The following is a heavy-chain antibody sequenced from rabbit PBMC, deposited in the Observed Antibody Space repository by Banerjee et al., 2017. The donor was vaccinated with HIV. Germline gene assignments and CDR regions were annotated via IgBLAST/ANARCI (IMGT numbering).Heavy chain of an antibody. CDR3: ARSYGSSRGDLYFNL. J-gene: IGHJ4*01. CDR1: GSSFSGRYW. D-gene: IGHD1-1*01. V-gene: IGHV1S40*01. Sequence: QSLEESGGDLVKPGASLTLTCTASGSSFSGRYWICWVRQAPGKGLEWIACIYAGSSGSTVYASWAKGRFTISKTSSTTVTLQMTSLTAADTATYFCARSYGSSRGDLYFNLWGPGTLVTVS. CDR2: IYAGSSGST.